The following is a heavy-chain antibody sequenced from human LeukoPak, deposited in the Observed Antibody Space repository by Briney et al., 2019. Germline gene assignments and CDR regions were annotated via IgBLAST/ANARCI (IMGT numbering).Heavy chain of an antibody. V-gene: IGHV4-4*02. CDR2: VHLSGRT. CDR1: GGSISTSNW. J-gene: IGHJ4*02. Sequence: SETLSLTCGVFGGSISTSNWWTWVRQPPGEGLEWIGEVHLSGRTHYNPSLESRVTMSVDMSENHISLRLTSVTAAHTAVYYCAREGGPYRPLDYSGQGTLVTDSS. CDR3: AREGGPYRPLDY.